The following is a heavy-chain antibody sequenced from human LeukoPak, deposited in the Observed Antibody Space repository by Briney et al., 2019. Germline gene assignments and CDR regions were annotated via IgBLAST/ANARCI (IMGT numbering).Heavy chain of an antibody. CDR1: GFTFSDYY. Sequence: PGGSLRLSCAASGFTFSDYYMSWIRQAPGKGLEWVSYISSSGSTIYYADSVKGRFTISRDNAKNSLYLQMNSLRAEDTAVYYSARVPLAAAGRHYWFDPWGQGTLVTVSS. V-gene: IGHV3-11*01. CDR2: ISSSGSTI. CDR3: ARVPLAAAGRHYWFDP. D-gene: IGHD6-13*01. J-gene: IGHJ5*02.